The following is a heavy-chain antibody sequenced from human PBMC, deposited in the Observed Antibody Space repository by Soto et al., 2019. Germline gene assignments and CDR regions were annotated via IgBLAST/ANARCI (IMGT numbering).Heavy chain of an antibody. J-gene: IGHJ3*02. D-gene: IGHD3-9*01. CDR2: IYPGDSDT. V-gene: IGHV5-51*01. Sequence: KVSWQTSVYTFTGYYIDWVRQIPGKGLEWMGIIYPGDSDTRYSPSFQGQVTISSYKSISTPYLQWSSLKASDTAMYYCARLPPLNGYWHAFHIWGQGPMVTVS. CDR3: ARLPPLNGYWHAFHI. CDR1: VYTFTGYY.